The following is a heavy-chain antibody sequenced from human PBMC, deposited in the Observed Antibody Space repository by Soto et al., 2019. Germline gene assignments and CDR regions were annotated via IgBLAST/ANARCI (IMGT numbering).Heavy chain of an antibody. CDR3: ARIKLVDFFFINVDVYDMDV. D-gene: IGHD2-15*01. J-gene: IGHJ6*02. Sequence: RGSLRLSCAASGFTLSNYAVNWVRQAPGKGLEWVSYISSDSRYIYHGDSVKGRFTISRDNARNSVYLQMNSLRDEDTAVYYCARIKLVDFFFINVDVYDMDVWGQGTPVTVSS. CDR2: ISSDSRYI. V-gene: IGHV3-21*05. CDR1: GFTLSNYA.